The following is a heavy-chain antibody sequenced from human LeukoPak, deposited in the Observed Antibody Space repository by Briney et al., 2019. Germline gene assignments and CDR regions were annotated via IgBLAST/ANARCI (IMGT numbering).Heavy chain of an antibody. CDR3: AREGGLWFGEPRYYFDY. CDR2: IIPIFGTA. J-gene: IGHJ4*02. CDR1: GGTFSSYA. Sequence: PVKVSCKASGGTFSSYAISWVRQAPGQGLEWMGGIIPIFGTANYAQKFQGRVTITADESTSTAYMELSSLRSEDTAVYYCAREGGLWFGEPRYYFDYWGQGTLVTVSS. D-gene: IGHD3-10*01. V-gene: IGHV1-69*13.